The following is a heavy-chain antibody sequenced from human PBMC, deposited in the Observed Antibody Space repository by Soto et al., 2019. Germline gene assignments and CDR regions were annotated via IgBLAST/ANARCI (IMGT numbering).Heavy chain of an antibody. CDR2: IKQDGSEK. Sequence: QPGGSLRLSCAASGVPFSSYWMSWVRQAPGKGLEWVANIKQDGSEKYYVDSVKGRFTISRDNAKNSLYLQMNSLRAEDTAVYYCARDPIHITIFGPGPLDPWGQGTLVTVSS. CDR3: ARDPIHITIFGPGPLDP. V-gene: IGHV3-7*01. CDR1: GVPFSSYW. D-gene: IGHD3-3*01. J-gene: IGHJ5*02.